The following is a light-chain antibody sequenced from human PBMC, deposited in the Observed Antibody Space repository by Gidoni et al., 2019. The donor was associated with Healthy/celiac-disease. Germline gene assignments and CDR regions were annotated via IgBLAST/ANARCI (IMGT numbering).Light chain of an antibody. V-gene: IGLV2-14*01. Sequence: QSALTQPASVSGSPGQSITISGTGTSSDVGGYTFVSWYPQNPVKAPKLSIYGVSNRPSGVSNRFSGSQSGNTAALTISGLQAEDDADYYCSSYTSSPYVFGTGTKVTVL. CDR3: SSYTSSPYV. CDR2: GVS. J-gene: IGLJ1*01. CDR1: SSDVGGYTF.